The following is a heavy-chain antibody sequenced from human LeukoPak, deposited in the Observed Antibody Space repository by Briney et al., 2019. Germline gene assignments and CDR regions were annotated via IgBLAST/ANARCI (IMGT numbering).Heavy chain of an antibody. CDR2: INHAGST. CDR3: ARHRLVGAHIRQYNWFDP. V-gene: IGHV4-34*01. Sequence: SETLSLTCAVYGGSFSGDFWSWIRQSPGRGLEWIGEINHAGSTTYNPSLESRVTMSVDTSTNQISLEMTSVTAADTAIYYCARHRLVGAHIRQYNWFDPWGQGTLVTVSS. D-gene: IGHD1-26*01. CDR1: GGSFSGDF. J-gene: IGHJ5*02.